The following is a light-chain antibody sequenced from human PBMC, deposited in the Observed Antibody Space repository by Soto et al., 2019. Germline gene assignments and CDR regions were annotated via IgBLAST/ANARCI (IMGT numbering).Light chain of an antibody. CDR1: QGVSSSY. CDR2: DAS. J-gene: IGKJ1*01. V-gene: IGKV3-20*01. Sequence: EIVLTQSPGTLSLSPGERATLSCRASQGVSSSYLAWYQQKPGQAPRLLIYDASTRATGIPGRFSGSGSGTEFTLTISSLQPEDFATYYCQQANSYPWTFGQGTKVDIK. CDR3: QQANSYPWT.